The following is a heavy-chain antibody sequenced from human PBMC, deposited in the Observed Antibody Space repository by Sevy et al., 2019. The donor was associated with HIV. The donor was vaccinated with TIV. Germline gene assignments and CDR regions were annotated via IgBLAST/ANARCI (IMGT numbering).Heavy chain of an antibody. V-gene: IGHV5-51*01. J-gene: IGHJ6*02. Sequence: GESLKISCEGSGYSFTHYWIAWVRQIPGKGLEWMGIIYPGDPAPTYSPSFQGRVTISADKSINIDYLQWSRLRASDTAIYYCARLNGFEPYSYYALDVWGQGTTVTVSS. CDR2: IYPGDPAP. CDR3: ARLNGFEPYSYYALDV. D-gene: IGHD5-12*01. CDR1: GYSFTHYW.